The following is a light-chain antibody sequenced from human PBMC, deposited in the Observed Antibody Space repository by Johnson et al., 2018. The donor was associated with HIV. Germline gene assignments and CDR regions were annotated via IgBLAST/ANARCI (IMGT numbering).Light chain of an antibody. CDR2: DNN. J-gene: IGLJ1*01. Sequence: QSVLTQPPSVSAAPGQKVTISCSGSSSNIGNNYVSCYQQLPGTAPKLLIYDNNKRPSGIPDRFSGSKSGTSATLGITGLQTGDEADYYCGTLDSSLSVYVFGTWTKVTVL. CDR3: GTLDSSLSVYV. V-gene: IGLV1-51*01. CDR1: SSNIGNNY.